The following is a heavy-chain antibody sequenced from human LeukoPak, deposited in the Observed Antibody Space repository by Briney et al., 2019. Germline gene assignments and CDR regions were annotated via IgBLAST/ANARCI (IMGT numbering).Heavy chain of an antibody. CDR2: MSGSGTTI. CDR1: GFTFSSFE. Sequence: GGSLRLSCAASGFTFSSFEMNWVRQAPGKGLEWISYMSGSGTTIYYADSVKGRFTISRDNAKNSLYLQMNSLRVEDTALYYCATDRGYSTFDYWGQGTLVTVSS. J-gene: IGHJ4*02. D-gene: IGHD6-13*01. V-gene: IGHV3-48*03. CDR3: ATDRGYSTFDY.